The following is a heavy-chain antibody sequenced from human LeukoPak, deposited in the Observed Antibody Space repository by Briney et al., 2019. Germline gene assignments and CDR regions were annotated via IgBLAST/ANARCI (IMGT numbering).Heavy chain of an antibody. V-gene: IGHV4-59*02. D-gene: IGHD1-26*01. J-gene: IGHJ6*03. CDR1: GDSGSSHY. Sequence: SETLSLTCAVSGDSGSSHYWTWIRQPQGKGLEWIGYISLTGTTNYNPSLKSRVTISVDPFKSQFSLILTSVTAADTAVYYCARIESGGTYFYYYYMDVWGKGTAVTVSS. CDR2: ISLTGTT. CDR3: ARIESGGTYFYYYYMDV.